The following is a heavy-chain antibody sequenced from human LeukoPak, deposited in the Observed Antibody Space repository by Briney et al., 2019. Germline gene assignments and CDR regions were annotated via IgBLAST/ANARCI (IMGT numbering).Heavy chain of an antibody. CDR2: IYYSGST. D-gene: IGHD6-19*01. CDR3: ARSGGYSSPQNY. J-gene: IGHJ4*02. V-gene: IGHV4-59*01. Sequence: PSETLSLTCTVSGGSISNYYWSWIRQPPGKGLEWIGYIYYSGSTNYNPSLKSRVTISVDTSNNQFSLKLSSVTAADTAVYYCARSGGYSSPQNYWGQGTLVTVSS. CDR1: GGSISNYY.